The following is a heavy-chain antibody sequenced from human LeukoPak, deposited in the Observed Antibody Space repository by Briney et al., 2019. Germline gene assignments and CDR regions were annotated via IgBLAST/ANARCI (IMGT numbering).Heavy chain of an antibody. Sequence: PSETLSLTCTVSGGSISSYYWSWIRQPPGKGLEWIGYIYTSGGTNYNPSLKSRVTISVDTSKNQFSLKLSSVTAADTAVYYCARGSRVGATLYFDYWGQGTLVTVSS. CDR3: ARGSRVGATLYFDY. J-gene: IGHJ4*02. CDR1: GGSISSYY. D-gene: IGHD1-26*01. CDR2: IYTSGGT. V-gene: IGHV4-4*09.